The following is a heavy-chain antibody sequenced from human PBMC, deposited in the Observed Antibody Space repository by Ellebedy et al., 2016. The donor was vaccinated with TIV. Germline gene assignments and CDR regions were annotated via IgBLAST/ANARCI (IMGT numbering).Heavy chain of an antibody. CDR1: GDSITSGEYY. Sequence: SETLSLTXTVSGDSITSGEYYWSWIRQHPGKGLEWLANIYYSGRTYYNPSLKSRLAISIDTSSSQFSLKLTSVTAADTALYYCARAGVIRDVGFGNWFDPWGQGTLVTVSS. D-gene: IGHD3-10*01. V-gene: IGHV4-31*03. J-gene: IGHJ5*02. CDR2: IYYSGRT. CDR3: ARAGVIRDVGFGNWFDP.